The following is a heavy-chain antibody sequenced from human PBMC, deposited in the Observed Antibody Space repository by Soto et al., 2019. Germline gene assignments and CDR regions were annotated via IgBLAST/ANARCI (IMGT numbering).Heavy chain of an antibody. Sequence: EVQLVESGGGLVQPGRSLRLSCAASGFTFDDYAMHWVRQAPGKGLEWVSGISWNSGSIGYADSVKGRFTISRDNAKNSLYLQMNSLRAEDTALYYCAKDIHPGALDYFDYWGQGTLVTVSS. J-gene: IGHJ4*02. CDR1: GFTFDDYA. D-gene: IGHD1-26*01. CDR2: ISWNSGSI. CDR3: AKDIHPGALDYFDY. V-gene: IGHV3-9*01.